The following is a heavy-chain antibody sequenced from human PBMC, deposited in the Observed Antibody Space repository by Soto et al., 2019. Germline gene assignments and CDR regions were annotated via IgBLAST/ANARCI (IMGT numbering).Heavy chain of an antibody. CDR1: GFTFSNFP. CDR2: MSHDGRNK. Sequence: GGSLRLSCAASGFTFSNFPIHWVRQAPGKGLEWVAVMSHDGRNKDYADSAKGRFTISRDNSKSTLYLQMNSLRTEDTAVYYWARDGIEGGWGIFAPQGGRETRLIVSS. D-gene: IGHD3-16*01. J-gene: IGHJ4*02. V-gene: IGHV3-30-3*01. CDR3: ARDGIEGGWGIFAPQ.